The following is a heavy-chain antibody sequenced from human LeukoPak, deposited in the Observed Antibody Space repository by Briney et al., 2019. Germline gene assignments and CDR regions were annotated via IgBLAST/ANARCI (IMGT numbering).Heavy chain of an antibody. CDR1: GFTVSSNY. D-gene: IGHD6-19*01. CDR2: ISGSGGST. CDR3: AKEPQPRLAVAGFDY. J-gene: IGHJ4*02. Sequence: PGGSLRLSCAASGFTVSSNYMSWVRQAPGKGLEWVSAISGSGGSTYYADSVKGRFTISRDNSKNTLYLQMNSLRAEDTAVYYCAKEPQPRLAVAGFDYWGQGTLVTVSS. V-gene: IGHV3-23*01.